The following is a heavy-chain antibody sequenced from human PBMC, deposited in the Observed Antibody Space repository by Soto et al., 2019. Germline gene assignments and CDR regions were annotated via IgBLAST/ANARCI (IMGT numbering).Heavy chain of an antibody. CDR1: GGSISSSSYY. CDR3: ARTLTNNSPKYYYYMDV. V-gene: IGHV4-39*01. CDR2: IYYSGST. J-gene: IGHJ6*03. Sequence: SETLSLTCTVSGGSISSSSYYWGWIRQPPGKGLEWIGSIYYSGSTYYNPSLKSRVTISVDTSKNQFSLKLSSVTAADTAVYYCARTLTNNSPKYYYYMDVWGKGTTVTVSS. D-gene: IGHD2-8*01.